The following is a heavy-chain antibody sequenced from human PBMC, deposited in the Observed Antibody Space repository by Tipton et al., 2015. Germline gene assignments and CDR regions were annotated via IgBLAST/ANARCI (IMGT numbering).Heavy chain of an antibody. Sequence: TLSLTCIVSGGSVSSGSYYWSWIRQHPGKGLEWIGYIYYSGSSYYNPSLKSRVTILLDTSKNQFSLRLSSVTAADTAVYYCARNSRYFDSSGSKYYFDYWGQGTLVTVSS. D-gene: IGHD3-22*01. V-gene: IGHV4-31*03. CDR1: GGSVSSGSYY. J-gene: IGHJ4*02. CDR2: IYYSGSS. CDR3: ARNSRYFDSSGSKYYFDY.